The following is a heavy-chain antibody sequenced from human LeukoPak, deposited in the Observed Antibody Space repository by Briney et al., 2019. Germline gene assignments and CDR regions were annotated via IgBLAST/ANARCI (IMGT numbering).Heavy chain of an antibody. CDR2: IYSGSTYI. CDR1: GFTFSTYN. J-gene: IGHJ4*02. D-gene: IGHD1-26*01. V-gene: IGHV3-21*01. CDR3: ARASNSGSLFFDH. Sequence: GGSLRLSCVASGFTFSTYNIYWVRQVPGKGLQWVSSIYSGSTYIYYADLVKGRFTISRDDAKNSVYLQINRLSDEDTAVYYCARASNSGSLFFDHWGQGTLVTVPS.